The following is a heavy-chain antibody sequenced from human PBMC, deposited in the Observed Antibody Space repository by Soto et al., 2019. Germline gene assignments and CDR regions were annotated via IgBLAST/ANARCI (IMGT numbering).Heavy chain of an antibody. CDR3: ALALGPTTGLDY. CDR1: GASTVSHYH. D-gene: IGHD1-26*01. V-gene: IGHV4-31*02. Sequence: PSETLSLTCSVSGASTVSHYHWTWIRQPPGKGLEWMGYIFNSGTTFYNPSLTSRLSISMDASGNHFSLELRSVTAADTAVYYCALALGPTTGLDYWGQGTLVTGS. J-gene: IGHJ4*02. CDR2: IFNSGTT.